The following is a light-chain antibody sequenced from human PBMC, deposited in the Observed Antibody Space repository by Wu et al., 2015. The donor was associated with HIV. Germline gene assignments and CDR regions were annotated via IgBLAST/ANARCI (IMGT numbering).Light chain of an antibody. V-gene: IGKV3-20*01. CDR2: GAS. Sequence: EIVLTQSPGTLSLSPGERATLSCRASQSISAGYLTWYQQKPGQAPRLLIFGASSRATGIPDRFRGTGSGTDFTLTISRLEPEDFAVYYCQHYHSSPLAFGQGTRLEIK. CDR3: QHYHSSPLA. CDR1: QSISAGY. J-gene: IGKJ5*01.